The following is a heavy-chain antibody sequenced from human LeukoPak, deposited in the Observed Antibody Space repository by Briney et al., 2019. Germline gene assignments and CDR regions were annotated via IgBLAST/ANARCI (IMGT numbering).Heavy chain of an antibody. J-gene: IGHJ5*02. D-gene: IGHD6-13*01. CDR3: ARDLIQEQQLVQGIWFDP. CDR1: GFTFSDYY. CDR2: ISSSGSTI. V-gene: IGHV3-11*01. Sequence: GGSLRLSCAASGFTFSDYYMSWIRQAPGKGLEWVSYISSSGSTIYYADSVKGRFTISRDNAKNSLYLQMNSLRAEDTAVYYCARDLIQEQQLVQGIWFDPWGQGTLVTVSS.